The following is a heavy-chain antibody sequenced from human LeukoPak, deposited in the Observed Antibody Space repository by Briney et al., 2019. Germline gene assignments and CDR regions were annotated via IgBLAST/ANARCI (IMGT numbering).Heavy chain of an antibody. Sequence: ASVKVSCKASGYTFTGYYMRWVRQAPGQGLERMGRINPNSGGTNYAQKFQGRVTMTRDTSISTAYMELSRLRSDDTAVYYCARDLFQYSSGWYPGYWGQGTLVTVSS. CDR3: ARDLFQYSSGWYPGY. V-gene: IGHV1-2*06. J-gene: IGHJ4*02. D-gene: IGHD6-19*01. CDR1: GYTFTGYY. CDR2: INPNSGGT.